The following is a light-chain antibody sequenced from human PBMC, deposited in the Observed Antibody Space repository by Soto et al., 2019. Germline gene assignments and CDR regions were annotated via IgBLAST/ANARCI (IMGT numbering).Light chain of an antibody. J-gene: IGKJ4*01. Sequence: EIVLTQSPGTLSLSPGERATLSCRASQSVSSSYLAWYQQKPGQAPRLLIYGASSRATGIPDRFSGSGSGTDFPLTSSMLEPDDFADYYCQQYDSSPLTFGRGTKVEIK. V-gene: IGKV3-20*01. CDR3: QQYDSSPLT. CDR2: GAS. CDR1: QSVSSSY.